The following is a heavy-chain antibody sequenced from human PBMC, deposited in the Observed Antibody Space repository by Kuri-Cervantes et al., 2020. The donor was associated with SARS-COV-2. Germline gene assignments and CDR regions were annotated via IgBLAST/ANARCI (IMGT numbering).Heavy chain of an antibody. V-gene: IGHV3-48*03. D-gene: IGHD4-17*01. CDR3: ARARFDAFDI. J-gene: IGHJ3*02. Sequence: GGSLRLSCAASGFTFSSYEMNWVRQAPGKGLEWVSYISSRGSTIYYADSVKGRFTISRDNAKNSLYLQMNSLRAEDTAVYYCARARFDAFDIWGQGTMVTVSS. CDR2: ISSRGSTI. CDR1: GFTFSSYE.